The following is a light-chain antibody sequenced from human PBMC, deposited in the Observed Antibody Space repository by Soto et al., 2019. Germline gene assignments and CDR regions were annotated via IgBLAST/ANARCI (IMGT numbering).Light chain of an antibody. Sequence: EIVLTQSPAPLSLSPGERAARSCRASQSVSSYLAWYQQKPGQAPRLLIYDASNRATGIPARFSGSGSGTDFTLTISSLEPEDFAVYYCQQRSNWPLTFGGGTKVDIK. J-gene: IGKJ4*01. CDR1: QSVSSY. CDR3: QQRSNWPLT. V-gene: IGKV3-11*01. CDR2: DAS.